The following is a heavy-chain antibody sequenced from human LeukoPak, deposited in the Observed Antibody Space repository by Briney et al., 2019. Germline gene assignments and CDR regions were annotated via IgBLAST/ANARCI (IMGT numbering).Heavy chain of an antibody. CDR1: GFTFSSYE. Sequence: PGGSLRLSCAASGFTFSSYEMNWVRQAPGKGLEWVSHISSSGSTIYYTDSVKGRFTISRDNAYNSLYLQMNSLRAEDTAVYYCASAAKMDVWGQGTTVTVSS. V-gene: IGHV3-48*03. CDR2: ISSSGSTI. J-gene: IGHJ6*02. CDR3: ASAAKMDV.